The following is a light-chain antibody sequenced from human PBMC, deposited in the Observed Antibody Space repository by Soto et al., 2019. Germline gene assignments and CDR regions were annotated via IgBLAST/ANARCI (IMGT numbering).Light chain of an antibody. Sequence: IVLTQSPGTRCLSAGERATLSCRASQSVSSSYLAWYQQKPGQAPRLLIYGASSRATGIPDRFTGSGSGTDFPLTIRRMEPEDFAVYYCQPYGSSGTFCQGTKVDIK. J-gene: IGKJ1*01. V-gene: IGKV3-20*01. CDR1: QSVSSSY. CDR2: GAS. CDR3: QPYGSSGT.